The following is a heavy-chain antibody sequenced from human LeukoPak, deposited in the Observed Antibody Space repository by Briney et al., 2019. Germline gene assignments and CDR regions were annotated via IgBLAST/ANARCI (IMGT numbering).Heavy chain of an antibody. Sequence: KPSETLSLTCTVSGGSISGYYWSWIRQPPGMGLEWIAYIYHTESTNYNPSLKSRVTISVDTSKNQFSLHLSSVTAADTAVYYCARPLGLGVDYWGQGTLVTVSS. CDR2: IYHTEST. CDR3: ARPLGLGVDY. D-gene: IGHD1-26*01. J-gene: IGHJ4*02. V-gene: IGHV4-59*08. CDR1: GGSISGYY.